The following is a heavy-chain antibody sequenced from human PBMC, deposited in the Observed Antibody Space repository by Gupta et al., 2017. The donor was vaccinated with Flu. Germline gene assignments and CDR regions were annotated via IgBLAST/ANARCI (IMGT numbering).Heavy chain of an antibody. J-gene: IGHJ6*02. V-gene: IGHV3-23*01. CDR2: LSNTGGDT. D-gene: IGHD2-2*01. CDR3: AKTSYALFSRHYYGLDV. Sequence: VRQVPGKGLEWVSGLSNTGGDTYYAPSVKGRFTISRDNSRNRLDLQMNSLKFEDTALYYCAKTSYALFSRHYYGLDVWGPGTTVTVSS.